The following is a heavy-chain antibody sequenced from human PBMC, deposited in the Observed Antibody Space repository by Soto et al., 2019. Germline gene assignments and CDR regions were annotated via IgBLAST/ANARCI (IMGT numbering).Heavy chain of an antibody. CDR3: ARGSGRWFSTRPFDY. CDR2: TYYRSKWYN. J-gene: IGHJ4*02. Sequence: SETLSLTCAISGDSVSSNSAAWNWITQYPSKGLEWLGRTYYRSKWYNDYAVSVKSRITINPDTSKIHFSLQLNSVTPEDTSVYYCARGSGRWFSTRPFDYWGQGTLVTVSS. CDR1: GDSVSSNSAA. D-gene: IGHD2-15*01. V-gene: IGHV6-1*01.